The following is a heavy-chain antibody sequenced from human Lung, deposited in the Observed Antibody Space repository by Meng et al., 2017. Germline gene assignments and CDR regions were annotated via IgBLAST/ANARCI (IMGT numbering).Heavy chain of an antibody. D-gene: IGHD3-16*02. Sequence: LVGSVVGFVKPGGSLRLSCVASGCIVRNLWMTWVRQAPGKGLEWVGRIKSKVNGGTTDFAAPVKGRFTISRDDPENTLYLQMNSLKTEDTAVYYCTTDLPFTEGGVITTWGQGTLVTVSS. CDR2: IKSKVNGGTT. CDR1: GCIVRNLW. J-gene: IGHJ5*02. V-gene: IGHV3-15*01. CDR3: TTDLPFTEGGVITT.